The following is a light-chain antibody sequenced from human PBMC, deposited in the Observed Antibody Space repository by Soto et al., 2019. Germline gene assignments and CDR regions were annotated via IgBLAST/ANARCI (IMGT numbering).Light chain of an antibody. CDR2: EGS. J-gene: IGLJ2*01. V-gene: IGLV2-23*01. Sequence: QYVLTQPASVSGSPGQSITISCTGTSSDVGSYNLVSWYQQHPGKAPKLIIYEGSKRPSGVSNRFSGSKSGNTASLTISGLQAEDEADYYCCSYAGSSTVVFGGGTKLTVL. CDR3: CSYAGSSTVV. CDR1: SSDVGSYNL.